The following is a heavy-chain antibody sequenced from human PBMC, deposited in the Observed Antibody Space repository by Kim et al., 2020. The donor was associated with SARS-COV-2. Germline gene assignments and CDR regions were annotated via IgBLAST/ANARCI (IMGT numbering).Heavy chain of an antibody. V-gene: IGHV1-69*13. J-gene: IGHJ6*02. CDR2: IIPIYGTA. Sequence: SVKVSCKASGCTFSSYAISWVRQATGQGLEWMGGIIPIYGTANYAQKFQGRVTITADESTSTAYMELSSLRSEDTAVYYCARVSSTMVQGVIYYYYGMDVWGQGTTVTVSS. CDR3: ARVSSTMVQGVIYYYYGMDV. D-gene: IGHD3-10*01. CDR1: GCTFSSYA.